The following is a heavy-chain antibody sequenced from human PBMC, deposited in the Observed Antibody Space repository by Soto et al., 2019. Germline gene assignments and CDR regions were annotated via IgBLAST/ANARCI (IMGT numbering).Heavy chain of an antibody. V-gene: IGHV3-13*01. CDR3: AGGQEVGAHFFDS. CDR1: GFTFSGFD. CDR2: IGTAGDT. D-gene: IGHD2-15*01. Sequence: LRLSCEASGFTFSGFDMHWVRQPTGKGLEWVSTIGTAGDTYYAVSVKGRFTISRDNAKNSLSLQMNSLRAGDTAVYFCAGGQEVGAHFFDSWGQGTQVTVSS. J-gene: IGHJ4*02.